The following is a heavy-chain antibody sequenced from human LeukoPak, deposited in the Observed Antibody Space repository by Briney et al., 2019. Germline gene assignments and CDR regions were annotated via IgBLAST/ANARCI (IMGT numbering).Heavy chain of an antibody. CDR2: IKQDGSEK. V-gene: IGHV3-7*03. D-gene: IGHD6-13*01. J-gene: IGHJ6*02. CDR1: GFTFSSYW. Sequence: WGSLRLSCAASGFTFSSYWMSWVRQAPGKGLEWVANIKQDGSEKYYVDSVKGRFTISRDNSKNTLYLQMNSLRAEDTAVYYCAIPQQPYYYYGMDVRGQGTTVTVSS. CDR3: AIPQQPYYYYGMDV.